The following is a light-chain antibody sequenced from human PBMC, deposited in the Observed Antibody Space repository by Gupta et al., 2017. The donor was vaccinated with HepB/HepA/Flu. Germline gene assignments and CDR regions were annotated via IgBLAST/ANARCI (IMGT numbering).Light chain of an antibody. V-gene: IGKV3-11*01. Sequence: EIVLTQSPATLSLSPGERATLSCRASQSVSSYLAWYQQKPGQAPRLLIYDASNRATGIPARFSGXGSXTDFTLXISSLEPEDFAVYYCQQRSNWLFGXGTRLEIK. CDR3: QQRSNWL. CDR2: DAS. J-gene: IGKJ5*01. CDR1: QSVSSY.